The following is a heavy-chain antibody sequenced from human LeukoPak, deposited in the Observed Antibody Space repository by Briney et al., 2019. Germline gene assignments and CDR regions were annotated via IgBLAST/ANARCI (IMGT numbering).Heavy chain of an antibody. V-gene: IGHV4-34*01. Sequence: SGTLSLTCAVYGGSFSGYYWSWIRQPPGKGLEWIGEINHSGSTNYNPSLKSRVTISVDTSKNQFSLKLSSVTAADTAVYYCARGDPYGSGSYYKSRAFDIWGQGTMVTVSS. D-gene: IGHD3-10*01. CDR1: GGSFSGYY. J-gene: IGHJ3*02. CDR2: INHSGST. CDR3: ARGDPYGSGSYYKSRAFDI.